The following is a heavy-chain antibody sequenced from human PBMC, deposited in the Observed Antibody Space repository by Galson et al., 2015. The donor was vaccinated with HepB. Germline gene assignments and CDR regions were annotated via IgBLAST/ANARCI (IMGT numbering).Heavy chain of an antibody. J-gene: IGHJ6*02. D-gene: IGHD3-16*02. Sequence: SLRLSCAASGFTFSSYGMHWVRQAPGKGLEWVAVIWYDGSNKYYADSVKGRFTISRDNSKNTLYLQMNSLRAEDTAVYYCARAYYDYVWGSYRYGYYYGMDVWGQGTTVTVSS. CDR1: GFTFSSYG. CDR3: ARAYYDYVWGSYRYGYYYGMDV. V-gene: IGHV3-33*08. CDR2: IWYDGSNK.